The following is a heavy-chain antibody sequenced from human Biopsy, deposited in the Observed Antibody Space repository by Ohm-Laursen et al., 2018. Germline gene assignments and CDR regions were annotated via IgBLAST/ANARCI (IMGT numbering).Heavy chain of an antibody. V-gene: IGHV3-9*01. Sequence: SLRLSCAASGFTFQDHAMHWVRQAPGKGLEWVSGISWNSGSINYAVSVQGRFTISRDNAKNTLYLQMNSLRAEDTAIYFCARDFVSGREDIWGPGARVTVSS. J-gene: IGHJ4*02. CDR1: GFTFQDHA. CDR3: ARDFVSGREDI. D-gene: IGHD2-15*01. CDR2: ISWNSGSI.